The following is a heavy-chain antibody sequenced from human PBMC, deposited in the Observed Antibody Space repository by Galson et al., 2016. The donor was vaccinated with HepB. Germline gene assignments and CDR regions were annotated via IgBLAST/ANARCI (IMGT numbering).Heavy chain of an antibody. D-gene: IGHD5-12*01. CDR1: GYTFTSSD. Sequence: SVKVSCKASGYTFTSSDINWVRQATGQGLEWMGWMSPHSGNTVYAQKFRGRVTMTSNISISTAYMELSSLRSEDTAVYYCSRGQTLSGYDLDYWGQGTLVTVSS. CDR2: MSPHSGNT. CDR3: SRGQTLSGYDLDY. V-gene: IGHV1-8*01. J-gene: IGHJ4*02.